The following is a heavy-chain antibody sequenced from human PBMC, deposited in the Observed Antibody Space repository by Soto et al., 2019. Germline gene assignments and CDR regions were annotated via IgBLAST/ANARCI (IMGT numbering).Heavy chain of an antibody. CDR1: GGSISSSSYY. J-gene: IGHJ3*02. D-gene: IGHD3-22*01. V-gene: IGHV4-39*01. CDR3: ASVGSGYYDAFDI. CDR2: IYYSGST. Sequence: PSQTLSLTCTVSGGSISSSSYYWGWIRHPPGKGLEWIGSIYYSGSTYYNPSLKSRVTISVDTSKNQFSLKLSSVTAADTAVYYCASVGSGYYDAFDIWGQGTMVTVSS.